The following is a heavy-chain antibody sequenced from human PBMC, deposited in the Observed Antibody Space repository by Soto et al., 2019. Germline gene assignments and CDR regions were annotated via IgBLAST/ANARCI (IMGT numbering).Heavy chain of an antibody. J-gene: IGHJ4*02. CDR2: IRSKAYGGTT. D-gene: IGHD3-16*01. CDR3: TRGYAFSVAPAY. Sequence: GGFLRLSCTASGFTFVDYAMSWVRQAPGKGLEWVGFIRSKAYGGTTEYAASVKGRFTISRDDSKSIAYLQMNSLKTEDTAVYYCTRGYAFSVAPAYWGQGTLVTVSS. CDR1: GFTFVDYA. V-gene: IGHV3-49*04.